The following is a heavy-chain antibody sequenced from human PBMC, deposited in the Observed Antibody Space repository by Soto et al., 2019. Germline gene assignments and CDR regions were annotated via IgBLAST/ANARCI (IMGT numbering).Heavy chain of an antibody. CDR3: ARGDPQASYNWFDP. V-gene: IGHV4-34*01. Sequence: SETLSLTCAVYGGSVSGYYWSWIRQPPGRGLEWIGEINHSGSTNYNPSLKSRVTISVDTSKNQFSLKLSSVTAADTAVYYCARGDPQASYNWFDPWGQGTLVTVSS. J-gene: IGHJ5*02. CDR2: INHSGST. CDR1: GGSVSGYY.